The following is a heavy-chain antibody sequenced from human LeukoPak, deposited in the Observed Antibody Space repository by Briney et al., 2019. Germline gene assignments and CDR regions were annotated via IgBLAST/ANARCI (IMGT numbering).Heavy chain of an antibody. D-gene: IGHD3-3*01. CDR1: GYTFTGYY. CDR3: ARAPIYYYYYMDV. J-gene: IGHJ6*03. CDR2: INPNSGGT. V-gene: IGHV1-2*02. Sequence: ASVKVSCKASGYTFTGYYMHWVRQAPGQGLEWMGWINPNSGGTNYAQKFQGRVTMTRDTSISTAYMELSRLRSDDTAVYYCARAPIYYYYYMDVWGKGTTVIVSS.